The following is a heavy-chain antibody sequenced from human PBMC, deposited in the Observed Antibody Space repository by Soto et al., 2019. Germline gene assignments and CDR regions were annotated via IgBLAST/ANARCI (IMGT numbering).Heavy chain of an antibody. CDR3: AKDLTRQLAYWLDP. J-gene: IGHJ5*02. D-gene: IGHD6-6*01. Sequence: ASVKVSCKASGFSFTGYYIHWLRQAPGQGLEWMGWINAHSGGTEYAQKFQGRVTLTRDTSIATAYLTLTSLTSDDTALFYCAKDLTRQLAYWLDPWGQGTQVTVSS. CDR2: INAHSGGT. CDR1: GFSFTGYY. V-gene: IGHV1-2*02.